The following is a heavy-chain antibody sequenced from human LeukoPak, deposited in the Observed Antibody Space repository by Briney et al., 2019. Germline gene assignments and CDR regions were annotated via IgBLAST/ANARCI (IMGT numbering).Heavy chain of an antibody. CDR2: ISSSGSTI. J-gene: IGHJ4*02. D-gene: IGHD4-23*01. CDR1: GFTFSSYE. Sequence: GGSLRLSCAASGFTFSSYEMHWVRQAPGKGLEWISYISSSGSTIYYADSVKGRFTISRDNAKNSLYLQMNSLRAEDTTVYYCARDYGGSSPFDYWGQGTLVTVSS. CDR3: ARDYGGSSPFDY. V-gene: IGHV3-48*03.